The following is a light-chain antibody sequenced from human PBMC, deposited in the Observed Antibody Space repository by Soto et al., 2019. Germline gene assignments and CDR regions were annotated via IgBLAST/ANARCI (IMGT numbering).Light chain of an antibody. CDR2: DAS. J-gene: IGKJ1*01. Sequence: EVGMTQSPATLSVSPGERATLSCRASQSTSSNLAWYQHKPGQGPRLLIHDASTRATGVPARFSGSGSGTEFTTTISSLQSEDFVDYYYQQYNYWPETFGQGTKVEIK. V-gene: IGKV3-15*01. CDR3: QQYNYWPET. CDR1: QSTSSN.